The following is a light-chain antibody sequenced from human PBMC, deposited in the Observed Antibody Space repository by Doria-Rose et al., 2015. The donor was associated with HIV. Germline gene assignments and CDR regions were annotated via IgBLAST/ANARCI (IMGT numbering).Light chain of an antibody. Sequence: LPVTPGQPASISCRSSQSLLHTIGYNYLDWYLQKPGQPPQLLIYLGSNRASGVPDRFSGSGSGTDFTLKISRVEAEDVGVYYCMQALQTPYTFGQGTKLEIK. CDR1: QSLLHTIGYNY. CDR3: MQALQTPYT. CDR2: LGS. J-gene: IGKJ2*01. V-gene: IGKV2-28*01.